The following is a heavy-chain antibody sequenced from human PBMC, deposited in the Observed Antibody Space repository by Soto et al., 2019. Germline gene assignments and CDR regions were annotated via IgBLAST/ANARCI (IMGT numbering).Heavy chain of an antibody. CDR2: MNPNSGNT. D-gene: IGHD2-15*01. V-gene: IGHV1-8*01. J-gene: IGHJ6*04. Sequence: ASVKVSCKASGYTFTSYDINWVRQATGQGLEWMGWMNPNSGNTGYAQKFQGRVTMTRNTSISTAYMELSSLRAEDTAVYYCARDDVLCDGGRCYGVPLDVWGKGTTVTVPS. CDR1: GYTFTSYD. CDR3: ARDDVLCDGGRCYGVPLDV.